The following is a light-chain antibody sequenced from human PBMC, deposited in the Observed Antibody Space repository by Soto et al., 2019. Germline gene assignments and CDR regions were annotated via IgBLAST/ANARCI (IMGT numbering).Light chain of an antibody. CDR1: SSNIGNNY. J-gene: IGLJ2*01. CDR3: ATWDGSLPGEV. Sequence: SVLTQPPSVSAAPGQKVTISCSGSSSNIGNNYVSWYQQLPGTAPKLLIYDNNKRPSGIPDRFSGSKSGTSGTLDITGLQTGDEADYYCATWDGSLPGEVFGGGTKVTV. V-gene: IGLV1-51*01. CDR2: DNN.